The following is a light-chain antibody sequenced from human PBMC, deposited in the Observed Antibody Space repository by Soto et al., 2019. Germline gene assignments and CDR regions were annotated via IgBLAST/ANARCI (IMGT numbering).Light chain of an antibody. Sequence: IVMTQSPATLSVSPVESATLSCRASQSVSSNLAWYQQKPGQAPRLLIFGASTRATGFPPRFSGSGSGTEFTLTISSLQSEDFAVYYCQQYANWPPTFGQGTKVDI. CDR2: GAS. CDR1: QSVSSN. J-gene: IGKJ1*01. V-gene: IGKV3-15*01. CDR3: QQYANWPPT.